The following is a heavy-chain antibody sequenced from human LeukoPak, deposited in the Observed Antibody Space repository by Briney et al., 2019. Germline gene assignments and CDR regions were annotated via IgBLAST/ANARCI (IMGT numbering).Heavy chain of an antibody. V-gene: IGHV3-15*01. J-gene: IGHJ3*02. CDR1: GFTFSNAW. CDR2: VKSKADGGTT. Sequence: GGSLRLSCAASGFTFSNAWMSWVRQAPGKGLEWVGRVKSKADGGTTDYAAPVKGRFTISRDDSQNTLYLQMNSLRAEDTAVYYCAKDIVVVTSGSNAFDIWGQGTTVTVSS. CDR3: AKDIVVVTSGSNAFDI. D-gene: IGHD2-21*02.